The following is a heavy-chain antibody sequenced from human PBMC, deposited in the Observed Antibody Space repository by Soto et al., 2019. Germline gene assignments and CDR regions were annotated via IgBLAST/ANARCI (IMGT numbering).Heavy chain of an antibody. Sequence: WGSLRLSCDASGLSVSDNYMGWVRQAPGRGLEWVSVMYAGGDTHYADSVKGRFTISRDKSENTLYLQMNSLRDEDTGVYFCVSRIPSWVFDYWGLGTLVTVSS. D-gene: IGHD2-21*01. J-gene: IGHJ4*01. CDR2: MYAGGDT. CDR3: VSRIPSWVFDY. CDR1: GLSVSDNY. V-gene: IGHV3-53*01.